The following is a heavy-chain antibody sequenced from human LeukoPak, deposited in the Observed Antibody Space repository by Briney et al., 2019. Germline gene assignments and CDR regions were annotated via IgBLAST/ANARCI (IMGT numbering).Heavy chain of an antibody. CDR2: IKTDGSEK. D-gene: IGHD1-1*01. Sequence: GGSLRLSCAASGFTFSTFWMSWVRQAPGKGLEWVANIKTDGSEKYYVDSMKGRFTVSRDNAKNSLYSLRAEDTAVYYCARGGTFVSDYWGQGTLVTVSS. CDR3: ARGGTFVSDY. CDR1: GFTFSTFW. J-gene: IGHJ4*02. V-gene: IGHV3-7*01.